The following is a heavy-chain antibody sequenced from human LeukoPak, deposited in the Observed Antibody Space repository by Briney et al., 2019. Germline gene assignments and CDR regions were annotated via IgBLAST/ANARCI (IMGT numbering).Heavy chain of an antibody. J-gene: IGHJ4*02. CDR3: STGIYSSSY. CDR1: GFTFTDYW. V-gene: IGHV3-7*01. CDR2: IQQDGGQA. Sequence: GGSLRLSCATSGFTFTDYWMAWIRQSPGKGLEWVANIQQDGGQAYYLDSVEGRFTISRDNAKNSLYLQMNNLRVEDTAVYYCSTGIYSSSYWGQGTLVTVSS. D-gene: IGHD4-4*01.